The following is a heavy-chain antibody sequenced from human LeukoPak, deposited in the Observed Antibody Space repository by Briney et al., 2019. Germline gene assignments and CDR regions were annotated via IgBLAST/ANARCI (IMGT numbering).Heavy chain of an antibody. CDR3: ARDKGTYYFDY. J-gene: IGHJ4*02. Sequence: GGSLGLSCAASGFTFSSFGMHWVRQAPGKGLEWVAVVLHDGSYKYYGDSVKGRFTISTDNSKNTLYLQMNSLRAEDTAVYHCARDKGTYYFDYWGQGTLVTVSS. CDR1: GFTFSSFG. V-gene: IGHV3-33*01. CDR2: VLHDGSYK.